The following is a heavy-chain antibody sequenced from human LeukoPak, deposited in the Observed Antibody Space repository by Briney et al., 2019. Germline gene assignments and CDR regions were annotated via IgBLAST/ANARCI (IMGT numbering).Heavy chain of an antibody. CDR3: AREDHWQQLPFDY. J-gene: IGHJ4*02. CDR2: INAGIGNT. D-gene: IGHD6-13*01. V-gene: IGHV1-3*01. Sequence: ASVKVSCKASGYTFTSYAMHWVRQAPGQRLEWMGWINAGIGNTKYSQKFQGRVTITRDTSASTAYMELSSLRSEDTAVYYCAREDHWQQLPFDYWGQGTLVTVSS. CDR1: GYTFTSYA.